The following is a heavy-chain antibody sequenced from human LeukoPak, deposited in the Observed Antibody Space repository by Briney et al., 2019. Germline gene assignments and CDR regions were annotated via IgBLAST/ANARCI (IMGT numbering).Heavy chain of an antibody. CDR3: ARDSGRFRLDY. V-gene: IGHV3-21*05. CDR2: ISSSSSYI. Sequence: QAWGSLRLSCAASGFTFSSYEMNWVRQAPGKGLEWVSYISSSSSYIYYADSVKGRFTISRDNSKNTLYLQMNSLRAEDTAVYYCARDSGRFRLDYWGQGILVTVSS. CDR1: GFTFSSYE. D-gene: IGHD6-19*01. J-gene: IGHJ4*02.